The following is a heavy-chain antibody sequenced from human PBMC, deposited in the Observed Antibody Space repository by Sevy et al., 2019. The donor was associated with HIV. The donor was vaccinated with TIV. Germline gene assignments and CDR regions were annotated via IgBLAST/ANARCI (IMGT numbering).Heavy chain of an antibody. CDR2: IKEDGNEK. Sequence: GGSLRLSCAASGFVFSSFWMSWVRQAPGKGPEWVANIKEDGNEKYYVDSVKGRFIISRDNAKNTVYLQMNSLRVEDTAGYYCARINLGGNYDYVWGSYRYNYEFDLWGQGTPVTVSS. CDR3: ARINLGGNYDYVWGSYRYNYEFDL. J-gene: IGHJ4*02. D-gene: IGHD3-16*02. V-gene: IGHV3-7*01. CDR1: GFVFSSFW.